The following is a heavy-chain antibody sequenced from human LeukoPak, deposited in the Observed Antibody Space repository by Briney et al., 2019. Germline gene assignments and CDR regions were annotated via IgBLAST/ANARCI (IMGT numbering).Heavy chain of an antibody. V-gene: IGHV3-49*04. Sequence: GGSLRLSCTSDTFTFGNYPLSWVRQAPGRGLEWITFIKTQPFGGTSEYAASVKGRFFFSRDDSKNIAYLQMNRVKTEDTAVYYCTRHQSPYLDAFDLWGQGTMVIVTS. CDR3: TRHQSPYLDAFDL. CDR2: IKTQPFGGTS. CDR1: TFTFGNYP. J-gene: IGHJ3*01. D-gene: IGHD2-2*01.